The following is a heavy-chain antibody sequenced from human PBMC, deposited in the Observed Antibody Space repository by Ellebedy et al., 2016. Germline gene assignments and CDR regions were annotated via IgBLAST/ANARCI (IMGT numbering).Heavy chain of an antibody. CDR3: ARSNYDFWSGYLDY. Sequence: GGSLRLSXAASGFTFSSYSMHWVRQAPGKGLEWVAVIWYDGSNKYYADSVKGRFTISRDNSKNTLYLQMNSLRAEDTAVYYCARSNYDFWSGYLDYWGQGTLVTVSS. CDR1: GFTFSSYS. V-gene: IGHV3-33*01. D-gene: IGHD3-3*01. J-gene: IGHJ4*02. CDR2: IWYDGSNK.